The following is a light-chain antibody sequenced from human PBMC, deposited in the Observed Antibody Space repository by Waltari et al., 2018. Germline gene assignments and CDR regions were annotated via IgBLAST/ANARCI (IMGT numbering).Light chain of an antibody. J-gene: IGKJ1*01. V-gene: IGKV2-28*01. CDR2: LGS. Sequence: DIVVTQSPLSLPVTPGEPASISCRSSQSLLHSNGYNYLDWYLQKPGQSPQLLIYLGSNRVSGVPDRFSGSGSGTDFTLKISRVEAEDVGVYYCMQSLRALWTFGQGTKVEIK. CDR1: QSLLHSNGYNY. CDR3: MQSLRALWT.